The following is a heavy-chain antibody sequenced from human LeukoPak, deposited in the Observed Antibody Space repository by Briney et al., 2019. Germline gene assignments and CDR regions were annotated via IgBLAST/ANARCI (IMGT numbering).Heavy chain of an antibody. Sequence: GGSLRLSCAASGFTFSSYWMSWVRQVPGKGLEWVAKINQDGSEKHYVDSVKGRFTISRDNANNSLFLQMDSLRAEDTAFYYCSREDYFGSGSPAYWGQGTPVTVSS. D-gene: IGHD3-10*01. CDR2: INQDGSEK. J-gene: IGHJ4*02. V-gene: IGHV3-7*01. CDR3: SREDYFGSGSPAY. CDR1: GFTFSSYW.